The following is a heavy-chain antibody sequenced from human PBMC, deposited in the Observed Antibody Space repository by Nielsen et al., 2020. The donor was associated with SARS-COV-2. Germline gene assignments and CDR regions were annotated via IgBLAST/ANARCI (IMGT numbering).Heavy chain of an antibody. V-gene: IGHV5-51*01. Sequence: GGSLRLSCQGSGYSFTSYWIGWVRQMPGKGLEWMGIIYPGDSDTRYSPSFQGQVTISADKSISTAYLQWSSLKASDTAMYYCARQVGYCSSTSCYGAFDIWGQGTMVTVSS. CDR1: GYSFTSYW. CDR2: IYPGDSDT. J-gene: IGHJ3*02. D-gene: IGHD2-2*01. CDR3: ARQVGYCSSTSCYGAFDI.